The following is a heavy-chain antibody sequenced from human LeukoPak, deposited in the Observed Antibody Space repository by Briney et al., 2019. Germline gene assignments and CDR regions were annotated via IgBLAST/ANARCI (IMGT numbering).Heavy chain of an antibody. D-gene: IGHD6-19*01. Sequence: GGSLRLSCAASGFTVSSNYMSWVRQAPGKGLEWVSVIYSGGSTYYADSVKGRFTISRDNSKNTLYLQMNSLRAEDTAVYYCAKDQGSGWHGAFDYWGQGTLVTVSS. CDR1: GFTVSSNY. CDR2: IYSGGST. CDR3: AKDQGSGWHGAFDY. J-gene: IGHJ4*02. V-gene: IGHV3-66*02.